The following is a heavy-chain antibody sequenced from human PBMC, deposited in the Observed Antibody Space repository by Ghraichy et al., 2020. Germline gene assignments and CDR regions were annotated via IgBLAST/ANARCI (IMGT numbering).Heavy chain of an antibody. CDR2: FDPEDGET. Sequence: ASVKVSCKVSGYTLTELSMHWVRQAPGKGLEWMGGFDPEDGETIYAQKFQGRVTMTEDTSTDTAYMELSSLRSEDTAVYYCATSREIVGATLAFDIWGQGTMVTVSS. J-gene: IGHJ3*02. CDR3: ATSREIVGATLAFDI. D-gene: IGHD1-26*01. CDR1: GYTLTELS. V-gene: IGHV1-24*01.